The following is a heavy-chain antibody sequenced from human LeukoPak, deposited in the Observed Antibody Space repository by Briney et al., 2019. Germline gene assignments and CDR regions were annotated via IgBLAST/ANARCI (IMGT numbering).Heavy chain of an antibody. J-gene: IGHJ4*02. CDR1: GFTFSSYA. CDR2: ISGSGGST. V-gene: IGHV3-23*01. D-gene: IGHD5-24*01. Sequence: GASLRLSCAASGFTFSSYAMSWVRQAPGKGLEWVSAISGSGGSTYYADSVKGRFTISRDNSKNTLYLQMNSLRAEDTAVYYCARDGSVEMANLFDYWGQGTLVTVSS. CDR3: ARDGSVEMANLFDY.